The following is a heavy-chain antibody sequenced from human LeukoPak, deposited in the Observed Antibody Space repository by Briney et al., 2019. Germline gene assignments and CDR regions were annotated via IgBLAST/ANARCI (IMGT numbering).Heavy chain of an antibody. CDR1: GFSVSSDY. V-gene: IGHV3-53*01. CDR3: ARLVTAVTGSGTFDI. J-gene: IGHJ3*02. D-gene: IGHD3-10*01. CDR2: IYTGGST. Sequence: GGSQRVSCAASGFSVSSDYMSWVRQAPGKGLEWVSIIYTGGSTYYADSVKGRFTISRDDSKNTLFLQMGSLGAEDSAVYYCARLVTAVTGSGTFDIWGHGTMVTVSS.